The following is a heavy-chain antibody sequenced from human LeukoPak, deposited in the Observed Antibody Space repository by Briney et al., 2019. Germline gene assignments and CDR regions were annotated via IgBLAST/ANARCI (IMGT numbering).Heavy chain of an antibody. Sequence: PSETLSLTCTVSGGSISSDHWNWIRQPPGKGLEWIGCIYYSGSTYYNPSLKSRVTISVDMSKSQFSLRLTSVTAADTAVYYCARKNDFDIWGQGTLVTVSS. J-gene: IGHJ3*02. CDR2: IYYSGST. CDR1: GGSISSDH. D-gene: IGHD2/OR15-2a*01. CDR3: ARKNDFDI. V-gene: IGHV4-59*01.